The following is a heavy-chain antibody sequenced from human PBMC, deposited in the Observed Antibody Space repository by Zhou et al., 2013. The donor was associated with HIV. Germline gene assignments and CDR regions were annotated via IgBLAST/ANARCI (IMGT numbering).Heavy chain of an antibody. CDR3: ARDIVVVVTVSDSSYYYYMDV. D-gene: IGHD2-15*01. J-gene: IGHJ6*03. CDR2: INPNTGGT. CDR1: GYTFTGYY. Sequence: QVQLVQSGAEVKKPGASVKVSCKASGYTFTGYYIHWVRQAPGQGLEWIGWINPNTGGTSYAQKFQGRVTMTRDTSISTAYMELSRLSSDDTAVYFCARDIVVVVTVSDSSYYYYMDVWGKGTTVTVSS. V-gene: IGHV1-2*02.